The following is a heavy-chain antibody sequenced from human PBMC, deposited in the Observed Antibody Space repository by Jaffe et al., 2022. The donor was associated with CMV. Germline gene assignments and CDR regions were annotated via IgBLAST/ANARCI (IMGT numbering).Heavy chain of an antibody. CDR3: ARDRYSGSYRDYYYYGMDV. V-gene: IGHV3-48*02. CDR1: GFTFSSYS. Sequence: EVQLVESGGGLVQPGGSLRLSCAASGFTFSSYSMNWVRQAPGKGLEWVSYISSSSSTIYYADSVKGRFTISRDNAKNSLYLQMNSLRDEDTAVYYCARDRYSGSYRDYYYYGMDVWGQGTTVTVSS. J-gene: IGHJ6*02. D-gene: IGHD1-26*01. CDR2: ISSSSSTI.